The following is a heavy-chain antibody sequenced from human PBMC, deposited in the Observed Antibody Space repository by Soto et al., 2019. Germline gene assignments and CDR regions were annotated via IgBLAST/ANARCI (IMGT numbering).Heavy chain of an antibody. V-gene: IGHV3-30-3*01. Sequence: QVELVESGGGVVQPGRSLRLSCAASGFTYSSYAMHWVRQAPGKGLEWMAVISYDGSNKYYADSVKGRFTISRDNSKNTLYLQMNSLRAEDTAVYYCASEKNGDYDNVSGDYYYYGMDVWGQGTTVTVSS. CDR2: ISYDGSNK. CDR1: GFTYSSYA. J-gene: IGHJ6*02. CDR3: ASEKNGDYDNVSGDYYYYGMDV. D-gene: IGHD4-17*01.